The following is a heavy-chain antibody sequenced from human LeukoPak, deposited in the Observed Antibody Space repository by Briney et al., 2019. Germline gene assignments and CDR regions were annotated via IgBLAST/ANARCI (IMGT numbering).Heavy chain of an antibody. Sequence: GGSLRLSCAASGFTFSTYSIDWVRQAPGKGLEWISYISSSSSTIDFADSVKGRFTISRDNARNSVYLQMNSLRAEDTAVYYCAGLHTSSYAADPWGQGTLVTVSS. D-gene: IGHD3-22*01. CDR1: GFTFSTYS. J-gene: IGHJ5*02. CDR2: ISSSSSTI. V-gene: IGHV3-48*04. CDR3: AGLHTSSYAADP.